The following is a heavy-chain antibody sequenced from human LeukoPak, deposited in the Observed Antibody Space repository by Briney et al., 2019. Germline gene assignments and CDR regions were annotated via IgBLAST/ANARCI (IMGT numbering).Heavy chain of an antibody. V-gene: IGHV3-21*01. Sequence: PGGSLRLSCAASGFTFSDSGMNWVRQAPGKGLEWVSFISSSSSYIYFADSMRGRFTISRDNAKHLMYLQMNSLRAEDTGVYYCARGHTLSAFDYWGQGTLVTVSS. CDR1: GFTFSDSG. CDR2: ISSSSSYI. D-gene: IGHD1-26*01. J-gene: IGHJ4*02. CDR3: ARGHTLSAFDY.